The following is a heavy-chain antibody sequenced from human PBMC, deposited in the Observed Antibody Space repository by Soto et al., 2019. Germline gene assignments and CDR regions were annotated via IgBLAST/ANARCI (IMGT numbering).Heavy chain of an antibody. J-gene: IGHJ6*02. CDR1: VGTFSSYA. CDR3: ARAYNSSSTSVRWGMDV. D-gene: IGHD6-13*01. CDR2: IIPIFGTA. Sequence: QVQLVQSGAEVKKPGSSVKVSCKASVGTFSSYAISWVRQAPGQGLEWMGGIIPIFGTANYAQKFQGRVTIAADKHTSTGYMELSSLRSEDTAVYYCARAYNSSSTSVRWGMDVWGQGTTVTVSS. V-gene: IGHV1-69*06.